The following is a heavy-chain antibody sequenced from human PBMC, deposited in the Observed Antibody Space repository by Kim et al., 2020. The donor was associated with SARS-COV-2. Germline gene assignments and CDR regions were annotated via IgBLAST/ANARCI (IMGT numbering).Heavy chain of an antibody. CDR1: GFTFSSYA. V-gene: IGHV3-23*01. D-gene: IGHD4-17*01. CDR3: AKMTTVTKAFDY. J-gene: IGHJ4*02. CDR2: ISGTGGTT. Sequence: GGSLRLSCAASGFTFSSYAMSWVRQAPGRGLEWVSVISGTGGTTYYADSVKGRFTISRDNSKNTVYLQMNSLRAEDTAVYYCAKMTTVTKAFDYWGQGTL.